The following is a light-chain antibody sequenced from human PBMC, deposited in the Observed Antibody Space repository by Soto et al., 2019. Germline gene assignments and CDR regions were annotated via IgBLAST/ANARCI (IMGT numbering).Light chain of an antibody. CDR2: GAS. V-gene: IGKV3-20*01. CDR3: QQYGSSLLT. Sequence: EIVLTQSPGTLSLSPGERATLSCRASQSVSSSYLALYQQKPGQAPRLLIYGASSRATGITDRFSGSGSGTDFTLTISRLEPEDFAVYYCQQYGSSLLTFGGGTKVEIK. J-gene: IGKJ4*01. CDR1: QSVSSSY.